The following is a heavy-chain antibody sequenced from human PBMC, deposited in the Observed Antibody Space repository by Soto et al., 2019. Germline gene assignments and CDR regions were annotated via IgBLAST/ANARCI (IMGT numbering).Heavy chain of an antibody. D-gene: IGHD3-3*02. Sequence: SETLSLTCAVYGGYFSGYYWSWIRQPPGKGLEWIGEINHSGSTNYNPSLKSRVTISVDTSKNQFSLKLSSVTAADTAVYYCARHLTVAHFWSGYSFDPWGQGTLVTVSS. CDR1: GGYFSGYY. J-gene: IGHJ5*02. CDR2: INHSGST. V-gene: IGHV4-34*01. CDR3: ARHLTVAHFWSGYSFDP.